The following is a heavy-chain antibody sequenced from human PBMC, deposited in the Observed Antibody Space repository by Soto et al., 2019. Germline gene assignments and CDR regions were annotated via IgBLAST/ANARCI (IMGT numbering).Heavy chain of an antibody. V-gene: IGHV3-30*18. CDR1: GFTFSNYG. J-gene: IGHJ6*02. Sequence: QVQLVESGGTVIQPGRSLRLSCAASGFTFSNYGMHWIRQAPGTGLEWVAVISHDENIKVYTDSVKGRFSISRDNSKNTLYLQMSSLRPEDTAVYYCAKLTRSGWHHYYYGMDIWGQGTTVTVSS. D-gene: IGHD6-19*01. CDR2: ISHDENIK. CDR3: AKLTRSGWHHYYYGMDI.